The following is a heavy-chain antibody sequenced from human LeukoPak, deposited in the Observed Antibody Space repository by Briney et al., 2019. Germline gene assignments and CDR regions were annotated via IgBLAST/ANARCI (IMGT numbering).Heavy chain of an antibody. J-gene: IGHJ5*01. V-gene: IGHV3-30*03. Sequence: GGSLRLSCAASGFAFNSFGLHWVRQAPGKGLEWVAVISDDGSKIYYGDSVKGRFTISKDRPKNTLYLQMSSLRAGDTAVYYCARARLPTITDPFDSWGQGTLVTVSS. D-gene: IGHD5-12*01. CDR3: ARARLPTITDPFDS. CDR1: GFAFNSFG. CDR2: ISDDGSKI.